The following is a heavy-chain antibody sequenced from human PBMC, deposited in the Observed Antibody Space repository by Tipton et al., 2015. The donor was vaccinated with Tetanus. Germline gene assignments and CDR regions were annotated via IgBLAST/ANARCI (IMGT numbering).Heavy chain of an antibody. V-gene: IGHV1-18*01. J-gene: IGHJ6*03. CDR1: GYTFTSYG. CDR3: ARDVGRDYYDSSGYYMDV. Sequence: SGAEVKKPGASVKVSCKASGYTFTSYGISWVRQAPGQGLEWMGWISAYNGNTNYAQKLQGRVTMTTDTSTSTAYMELRSLRSDDTAVYYCARDVGRDYYDSSGYYMDVWGKGTTVTVSS. CDR2: ISAYNGNT. D-gene: IGHD3-22*01.